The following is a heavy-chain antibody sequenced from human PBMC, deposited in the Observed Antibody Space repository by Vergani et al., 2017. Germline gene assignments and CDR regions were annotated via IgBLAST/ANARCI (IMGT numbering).Heavy chain of an antibody. Sequence: EVQLLQSEGAVVQPGGSLRLSCVASGFTFSSHAMSWVRQGHGQGLEWVSSIKNTGDSTHYVDSVKGRFTISRDNSKNTLYLQINSLRVEDTAVYYCGRGSDNYNWGQGTLVTVSS. CDR3: GRGSDNYN. CDR1: GFTFSSHA. V-gene: IGHV3-23*01. CDR2: IKNTGDST. D-gene: IGHD5-24*01. J-gene: IGHJ4*02.